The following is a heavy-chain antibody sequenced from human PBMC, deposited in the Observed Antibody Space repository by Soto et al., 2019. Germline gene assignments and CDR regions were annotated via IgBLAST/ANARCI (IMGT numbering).Heavy chain of an antibody. J-gene: IGHJ6*02. V-gene: IGHV1-69*01. Sequence: QVQLVQSGAEVKKPGSSVKVSCKTSGGSFNNNGIGWVRQAPGHGLEWMGGVSPPFRTSNYARKFQGRISITADASTGTVNMELSSLTSEDTAQYYCARVLYYGSGSYSPYGMDVWGHGTTLTVYS. CDR2: VSPPFRTS. D-gene: IGHD3-10*01. CDR3: ARVLYYGSGSYSPYGMDV. CDR1: GGSFNNNG.